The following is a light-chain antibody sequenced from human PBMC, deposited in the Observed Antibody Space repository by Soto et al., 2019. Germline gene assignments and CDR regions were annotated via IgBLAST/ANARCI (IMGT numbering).Light chain of an antibody. J-gene: IGKJ5*01. V-gene: IGKV3-20*01. Sequence: EIVLTQSPGTLSLSPGDRATLSCRSSQSISSSHLAGSLQKPGPAPRLLSDWASHRATGSPDRFSGSGSGTDFTLTISRLEPAAFAVYLCRQFETATSTFGQGTRLEIK. CDR2: WAS. CDR1: QSISSSH. CDR3: RQFETATST.